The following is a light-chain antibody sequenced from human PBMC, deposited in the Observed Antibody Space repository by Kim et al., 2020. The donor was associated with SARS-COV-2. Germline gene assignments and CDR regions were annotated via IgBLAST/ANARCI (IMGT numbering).Light chain of an antibody. CDR1: SSNIGSNS. J-gene: IGLJ2*01. CDR3: APWDDSLNGVV. Sequence: ELTQPPSASGTPGQRVTISCSGRSSNIGSNSVNWYQQLPGTAPKLLIYSNNQRPSGVPDRFSGSKSGTSASLAISGLQSEDEADYYCAPWDDSLNGVVFGGGTKLTVL. V-gene: IGLV1-44*01. CDR2: SNN.